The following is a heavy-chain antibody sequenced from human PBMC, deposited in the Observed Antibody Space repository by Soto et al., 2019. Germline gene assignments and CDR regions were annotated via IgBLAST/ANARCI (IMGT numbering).Heavy chain of an antibody. D-gene: IGHD1-7*01. J-gene: IGHJ6*02. Sequence: GGSLRLSCAASGFTFSSYAMHWVRQAPGKGLEWVAVISYDGSNKYYADSVKGRFTISRDNSKNTLYLQMNSLRAEDTAVYYCARDKSYNWNYYGVYYYYYGMDVWGQGTTVTVSS. CDR1: GFTFSSYA. CDR3: ARDKSYNWNYYGVYYYYYGMDV. V-gene: IGHV3-30-3*01. CDR2: ISYDGSNK.